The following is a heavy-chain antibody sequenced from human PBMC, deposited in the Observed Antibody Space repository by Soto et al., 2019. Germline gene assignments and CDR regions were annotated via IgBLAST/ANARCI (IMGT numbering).Heavy chain of an antibody. CDR2: INTGNGNT. D-gene: IGHD5-12*01. Sequence: ASVKVSCKASGYTFTSYAMHWVRQAPGQRLEWMGWINTGNGNTKYSQKFQGRVTITRDTSASTAYMELSSLRSEDTAVYYCARVSGYYLPDYWGQGTLVTVSS. CDR3: ARVSGYYLPDY. CDR1: GYTFTSYA. J-gene: IGHJ4*02. V-gene: IGHV1-3*04.